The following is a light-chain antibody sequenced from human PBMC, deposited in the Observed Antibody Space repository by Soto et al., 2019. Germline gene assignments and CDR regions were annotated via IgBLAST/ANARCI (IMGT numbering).Light chain of an antibody. V-gene: IGLV2-14*01. CDR3: SSYTSSSTLGAV. CDR2: DVG. J-gene: IGLJ2*01. Sequence: QSVLTQPASVSGSPGQSITISCTGTSSDVGGYNYVSWYQQHPGKAPKLMIYDVGNRPSGVSNRFSGSKSGNTASLTISGLQAEDEADYYCSSYTSSSTLGAVFGGGTKVTVL. CDR1: SSDVGGYNY.